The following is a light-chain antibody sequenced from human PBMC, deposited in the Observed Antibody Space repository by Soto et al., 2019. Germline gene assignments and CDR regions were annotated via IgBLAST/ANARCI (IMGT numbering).Light chain of an antibody. Sequence: AIQLTQSPSSLSASVGDRVTISCRASLGVNSDLVWYQQKPGKPPKLLVYDASSLEGGVPSRFSDSGSGTDLTLTISRLQPEDFATYYCQQHNNSPLTFGGGTKVEVK. CDR2: DAS. V-gene: IGKV1D-13*01. J-gene: IGKJ4*01. CDR1: LGVNSD. CDR3: QQHNNSPLT.